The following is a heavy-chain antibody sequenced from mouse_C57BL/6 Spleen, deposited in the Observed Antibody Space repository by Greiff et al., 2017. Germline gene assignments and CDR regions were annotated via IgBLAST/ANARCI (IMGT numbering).Heavy chain of an antibody. V-gene: IGHV1-26*01. CDR2: INPNNGGT. Sequence: EVQLQQSGPELVKPGASVKISCKASGYTFTDYYMNWVKQSHGKSLEWIGDINPNNGGTSYNQKFKGKATLTVDKSSSTAYMELRSLTSEDSAVYYCARRFLYYDYDQFAYWGQGTLVTVSA. CDR3: ARRFLYYDYDQFAY. J-gene: IGHJ3*01. D-gene: IGHD2-4*01. CDR1: GYTFTDYY.